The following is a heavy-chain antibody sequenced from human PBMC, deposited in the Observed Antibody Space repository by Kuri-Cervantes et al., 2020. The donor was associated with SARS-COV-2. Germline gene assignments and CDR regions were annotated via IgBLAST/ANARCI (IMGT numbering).Heavy chain of an antibody. V-gene: IGHV1-18*04. CDR1: GYTFTSYA. CDR3: AVSPRRDGYNYLYYFDY. Sequence: ASVKVSCKAFGYTFTSYAISWVRQAPGQGLEWMGWISTYNGNTNYAQKFQGRVTITADKSTSTAYMELSSPRSEDTAVYYCAVSPRRDGYNYLYYFDYWGQGTLVTVSS. D-gene: IGHD5-24*01. J-gene: IGHJ4*02. CDR2: ISTYNGNT.